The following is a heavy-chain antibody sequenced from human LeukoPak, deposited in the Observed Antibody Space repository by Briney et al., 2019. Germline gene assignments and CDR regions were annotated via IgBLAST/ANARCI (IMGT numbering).Heavy chain of an antibody. Sequence: ASVKVSCKASGGSSNNFIINWVRQAPGQGLEWMGWISAYNGNTNYAQKLQGRVTMTTDTSTSTAYMELRSLRSDDTAVYYCARDTGGYSYDYWGQGTLVTVSS. V-gene: IGHV1-18*01. J-gene: IGHJ4*02. D-gene: IGHD5-18*01. CDR1: GGSSNNFI. CDR2: ISAYNGNT. CDR3: ARDTGGYSYDY.